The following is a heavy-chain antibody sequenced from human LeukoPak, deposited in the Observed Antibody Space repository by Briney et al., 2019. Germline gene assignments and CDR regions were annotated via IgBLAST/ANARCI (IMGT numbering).Heavy chain of an antibody. CDR3: ARNRAEHLLLSLGTPDYYMDV. D-gene: IGHD3-16*02. V-gene: IGHV1-2*02. Sequence: ASVKVSCKASGYTFTGYYMHWGRQAPGQGLECMGWINPHSGATRYTEKLQGSVTMARDTSMSTAYLELSCLRSDDTAMFYCARNRAEHLLLSLGTPDYYMDVWGKGTTVTVSS. J-gene: IGHJ6*03. CDR2: INPHSGAT. CDR1: GYTFTGYY.